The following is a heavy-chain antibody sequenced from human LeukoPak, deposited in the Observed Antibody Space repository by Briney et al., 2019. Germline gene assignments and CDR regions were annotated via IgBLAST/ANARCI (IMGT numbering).Heavy chain of an antibody. V-gene: IGHV3-9*01. CDR2: ISWNSGSI. CDR3: AQEIGHYGMDV. D-gene: IGHD2/OR15-2a*01. J-gene: IGHJ6*02. CDR1: GFTFDDYA. Sequence: GGSLRLSCAASGFTFDDYAMHWVRQAPGKGLEWVSGISWNSGSIGYADSVKGRFTISRDNAKNSLYLQMNSLRAEGTALYYCAQEIGHYGMDVWGQGTTVTVSS.